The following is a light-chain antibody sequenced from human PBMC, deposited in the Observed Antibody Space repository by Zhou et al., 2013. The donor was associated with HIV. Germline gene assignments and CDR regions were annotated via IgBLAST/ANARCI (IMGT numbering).Light chain of an antibody. J-gene: IGKJ1*01. Sequence: EIVLTQSPATLSLSPGERATLSCRASQSITNSLAWYQQKPGQAPRLLIYGASSRATGIPDRFSGSGSGTDFNLTISRLEPEDFAVYYCLQCGGSSSWTFGQGTRVEIK. CDR1: QSITNS. V-gene: IGKV3-20*01. CDR3: LQCGGSSSWT. CDR2: GAS.